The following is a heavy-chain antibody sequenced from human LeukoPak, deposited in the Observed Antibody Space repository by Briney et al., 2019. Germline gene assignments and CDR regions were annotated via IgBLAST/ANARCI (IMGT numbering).Heavy chain of an antibody. Sequence: GGSLRLSCAASGFTFSSYAMTWVRQAPGKGLEWASSITGGGDTTYCADSVRGRFTISRDNSKNTLSLQTNSLRAEDTAVYYCAKQRSEVVVAATNYWGQGTLVTVSS. CDR1: GFTFSSYA. V-gene: IGHV3-23*01. CDR3: AKQRSEVVVAATNY. J-gene: IGHJ4*02. D-gene: IGHD2-15*01. CDR2: ITGGGDTT.